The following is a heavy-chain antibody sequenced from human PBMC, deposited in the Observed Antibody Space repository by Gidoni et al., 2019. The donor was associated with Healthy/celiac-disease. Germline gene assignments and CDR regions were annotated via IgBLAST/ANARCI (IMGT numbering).Heavy chain of an antibody. Sequence: QVQLQEPGPGLVKPSQTLSLTCTVSGGSISSGGYYWSWIRQHPGKGLEWIGYIYYSGSTYYNPSLKSRVTISVDTSKNQFSLKLSSVTAADTAVYYCARSGYSGYDHHTNDYWGQGTLVTVSS. CDR2: IYYSGST. V-gene: IGHV4-31*03. CDR3: ARSGYSGYDHHTNDY. D-gene: IGHD5-12*01. CDR1: GGSISSGGYY. J-gene: IGHJ4*02.